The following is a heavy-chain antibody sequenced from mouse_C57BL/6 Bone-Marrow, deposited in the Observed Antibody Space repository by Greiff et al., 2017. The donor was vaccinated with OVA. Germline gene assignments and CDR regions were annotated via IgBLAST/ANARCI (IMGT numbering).Heavy chain of an antibody. D-gene: IGHD2-9*01. J-gene: IGHJ4*01. CDR3: TRDPTMVTTGAMDY. V-gene: IGHV5-9-1*02. Sequence: EVQLVESGEGLVKPGGSLKLSCAASGFTFSSYAMSWVRQTPEKRLEWVAYISSGGDYIYYADTVKGRFTISRDNARNTLYLQMSSLKSEDTAMYYCTRDPTMVTTGAMDYWGQGTSVTVSS. CDR1: GFTFSSYA. CDR2: ISSGGDYI.